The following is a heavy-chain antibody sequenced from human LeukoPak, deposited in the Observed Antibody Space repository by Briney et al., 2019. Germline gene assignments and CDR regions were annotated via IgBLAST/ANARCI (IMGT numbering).Heavy chain of an antibody. CDR1: GFTFSSYA. D-gene: IGHD3-3*01. CDR3: AKSLYDFWSGYFDY. Sequence: PGGSLRLSCAASGFTFSSYAMSWVRQAPGKGLEWVSAISGSGGSTYYADSVKGRFTISRDNSKNTLYLQMSSLRAEDTAVYYCAKSLYDFWSGYFDYWGQGTLVTVSS. CDR2: ISGSGGST. J-gene: IGHJ4*02. V-gene: IGHV3-23*01.